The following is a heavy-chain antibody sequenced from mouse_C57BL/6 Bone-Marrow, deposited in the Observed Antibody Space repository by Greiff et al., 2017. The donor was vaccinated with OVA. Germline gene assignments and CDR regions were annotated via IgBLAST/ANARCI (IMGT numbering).Heavy chain of an antibody. Sequence: DVKLVESGPVLVKPGASVKMSCKASGYTFTDYYMNWVKQSHGKSLEWIGVINPYNGGTSYNQKFKGKATLTVDKSSSTAYMELNSLTSEDSAVYYCARGLLSAWFAYWGQGTLVTVSA. CDR2: INPYNGGT. CDR1: GYTFTDYY. J-gene: IGHJ3*01. V-gene: IGHV1-19*01. D-gene: IGHD2-3*01. CDR3: ARGLLSAWFAY.